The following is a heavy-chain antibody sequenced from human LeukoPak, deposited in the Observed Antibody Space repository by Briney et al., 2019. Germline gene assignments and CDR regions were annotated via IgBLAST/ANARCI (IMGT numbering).Heavy chain of an antibody. V-gene: IGHV1-69*05. J-gene: IGHJ3*02. D-gene: IGHD1-1*01. CDR3: ARESRWNDLRLFDI. CDR1: GGTFSTFP. CDR2: IIPIFGTA. Sequence: ASVKVSCKASGGTFSTFPISWVRQAPGQGLEWIGGIIPIFGTANYAQKFQGRVTITTDESTSTAYMELSSLRSEDTAVYYCARESRWNDLRLFDIWGQGTMVTVSS.